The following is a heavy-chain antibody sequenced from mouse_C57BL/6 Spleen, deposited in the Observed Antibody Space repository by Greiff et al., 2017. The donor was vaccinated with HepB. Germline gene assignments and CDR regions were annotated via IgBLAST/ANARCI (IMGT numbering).Heavy chain of an antibody. Sequence: EVKLVESGGGLVKPGGSLKLSCAASGFTFSDYGMHWVRQAPEKGLEWVAYISSGSSTIYYADTVKGRFTISRDNAKNTRFLQMTGLRSEDTAMYYCARPDYYAMDYWGQGTSVTVSS. V-gene: IGHV5-17*01. CDR1: GFTFSDYG. J-gene: IGHJ4*01. CDR2: ISSGSSTI. CDR3: ARPDYYAMDY.